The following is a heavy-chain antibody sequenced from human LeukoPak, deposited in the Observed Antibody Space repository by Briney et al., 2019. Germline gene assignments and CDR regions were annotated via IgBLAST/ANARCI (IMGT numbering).Heavy chain of an antibody. J-gene: IGHJ4*02. CDR1: GFTFSSSA. CDR2: ISGSGGST. V-gene: IGHV3-23*01. CDR3: AKMGAYDILAGYNDY. D-gene: IGHD3-9*01. Sequence: GGSLRLSCAASGFTFSSSAMSWVRQAPGKGLEWVSTISGSGGSTYYANSVKGLFTISRDNSKNTLYLQMNSLRAEDTAVYYCAKMGAYDILAGYNDYWGQGTLVTVSS.